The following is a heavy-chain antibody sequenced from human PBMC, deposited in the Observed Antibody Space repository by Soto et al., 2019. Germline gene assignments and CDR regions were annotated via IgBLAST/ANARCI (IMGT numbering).Heavy chain of an antibody. V-gene: IGHV3-13*01. J-gene: IGHJ6*02. CDR3: ARAYYDNSGYPLGGMDV. CDR1: GFTFSTYD. D-gene: IGHD3-22*01. Sequence: TGGSLRLSCVGFGFTFSTYDMHWVRQNVGKGLEWVSSIGTDDDTYYLDSVRGRFTISREDAKNSLYLQMDSLGAGDTAVYYCARAYYDNSGYPLGGMDVWGQGTMVTVSS. CDR2: IGTDDDT.